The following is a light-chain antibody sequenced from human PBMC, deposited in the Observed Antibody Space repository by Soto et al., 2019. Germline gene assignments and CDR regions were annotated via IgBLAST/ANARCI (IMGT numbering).Light chain of an antibody. Sequence: EIVLTQSPATLSLSPGERATLSCRASQSVSSYLAWYQQKPGQAPRLLIYDASNRATGIPARFSGSGSGTVFTLTISSLEPEDFAVYYCQQRITFGQGTRLEIK. CDR2: DAS. V-gene: IGKV3-11*01. CDR3: QQRIT. J-gene: IGKJ5*01. CDR1: QSVSSY.